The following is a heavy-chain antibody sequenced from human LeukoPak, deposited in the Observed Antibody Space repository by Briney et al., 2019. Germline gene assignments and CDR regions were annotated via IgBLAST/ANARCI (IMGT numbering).Heavy chain of an antibody. CDR2: IHRDDKT. CDR3: AREVISTPSYFDY. J-gene: IGHJ4*02. V-gene: IGHV3-53*01. CDR1: GFTFSSSF. D-gene: IGHD2-2*01. Sequence: GGSLSLSCAASGFTFSSSFIYWVRRAPGKGLEWVSFIHRDDKTYYADSVKGRFTMSRDSSKNTLYLQMNSLGADDTAVYYCAREVISTPSYFDYWGQGILVTVSS.